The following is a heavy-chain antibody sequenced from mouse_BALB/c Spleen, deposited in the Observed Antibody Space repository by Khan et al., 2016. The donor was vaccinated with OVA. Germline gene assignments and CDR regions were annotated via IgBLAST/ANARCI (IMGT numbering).Heavy chain of an antibody. Sequence: VQLKQSGPELVRPGASVKISCKASGYSFTGYFMNWVMQSHGKSLEWIGRINPHIGETFYNQRFKDKATLTVDESSSTAYMELRCLASEDSAVENGTRIYRSDWEYWGQGTTRTVSS. J-gene: IGHJ2*01. CDR1: GYSFTGYF. CDR2: INPHIGET. CDR3: TRIYRSDWEY. D-gene: IGHD1-1*01. V-gene: IGHV1-20*02.